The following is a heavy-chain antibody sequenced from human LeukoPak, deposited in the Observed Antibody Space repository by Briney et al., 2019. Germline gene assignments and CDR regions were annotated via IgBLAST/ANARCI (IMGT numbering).Heavy chain of an antibody. CDR1: GFTFRSYS. D-gene: IGHD6-19*01. J-gene: IGHJ4*02. Sequence: GGSLRLSCAASGFTFRSYSINWVRQAPGKGLDWVSSISSGGNYRYYADSVKGRFTISRDNAKNSLYLQMNSLRAEDTAVYYCAKDLSSSGFRIDYWGQGTLVTVSS. CDR2: ISSGGNYR. V-gene: IGHV3-21*01. CDR3: AKDLSSSGFRIDY.